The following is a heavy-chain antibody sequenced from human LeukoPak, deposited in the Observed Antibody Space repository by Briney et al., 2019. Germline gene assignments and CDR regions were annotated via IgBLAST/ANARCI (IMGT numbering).Heavy chain of an antibody. Sequence: SVKVSCKASGGTFSSYAISWVRQAPGQGLEWMGRIIPILGIANYAQKFQGRVTITADKSTSTAYMELSSLRSEDTAVYYCALQTRYCANGVCSDYWGQGTLVTVSS. J-gene: IGHJ4*02. CDR1: GGTFSSYA. V-gene: IGHV1-69*04. CDR2: IIPILGIA. D-gene: IGHD2-8*01. CDR3: ALQTRYCANGVCSDY.